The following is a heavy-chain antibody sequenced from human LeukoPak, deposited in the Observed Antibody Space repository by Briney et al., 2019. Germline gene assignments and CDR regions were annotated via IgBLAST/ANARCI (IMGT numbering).Heavy chain of an antibody. Sequence: SQTLSLTCAVPGGSISSGGYSWSWIRQPPGKGLEWIGYIYHSGSTYYNPSLKSRVTISVDRSKNQFSLKLSSVTAADTAVYYCARAAEDGLDYWGQGTLVTVSS. CDR2: IYHSGST. CDR1: GGSISSGGYS. V-gene: IGHV4-30-2*01. CDR3: ARAAEDGLDY. J-gene: IGHJ4*02. D-gene: IGHD2-15*01.